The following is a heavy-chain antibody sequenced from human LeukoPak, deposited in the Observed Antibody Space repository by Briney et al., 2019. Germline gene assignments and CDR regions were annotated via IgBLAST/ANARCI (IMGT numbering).Heavy chain of an antibody. J-gene: IGHJ4*02. CDR3: GRADQKWFGESMVDY. D-gene: IGHD3-10*01. V-gene: IGHV3-7*01. CDR1: GFTFSSYS. Sequence: GGSLRLSCAASGFTFSSYSMNWVRQAPGKGLEWVANIKQDGGEKYYVDSVKGRFTISRDNAKNSLYLQMSSLRAEDTAVYYCGRADQKWFGESMVDYWGQGTLVTVSS. CDR2: IKQDGGEK.